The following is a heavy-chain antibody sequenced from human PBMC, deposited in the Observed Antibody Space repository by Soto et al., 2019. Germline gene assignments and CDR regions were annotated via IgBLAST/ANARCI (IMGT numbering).Heavy chain of an antibody. V-gene: IGHV3-23*01. D-gene: IGHD1-1*01. CDR3: AKVGTTGTYAYYYYYMDV. CDR2: ISGSGGYT. J-gene: IGHJ6*03. CDR1: GFTFISYA. Sequence: EVQLLESGGGLVHPGGSLRLSCAASGFTFISYAMSWVRQAPGNGLEWVSAISGSGGYTYYADSVKCRFTISRDNSKNTLYLQMNSLRAEDTAVYYCAKVGTTGTYAYYYYYMDVWGKGTTVTVSS.